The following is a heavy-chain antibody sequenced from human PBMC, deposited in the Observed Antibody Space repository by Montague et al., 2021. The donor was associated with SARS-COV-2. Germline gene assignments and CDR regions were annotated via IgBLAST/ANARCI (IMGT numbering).Heavy chain of an antibody. D-gene: IGHD2-8*01. CDR1: GSYLRGYF. CDR2: ILYNGTA. V-gene: IGHV4-59*13. CDR3: TRGNGWYQP. J-gene: IGHJ5*02. Sequence: SETLSLTCSVSGSYLRGYFWSWVRQPPGQRLEWIGYILYNGTATYNPALRSGLTMSVDMSRNQFSLELRSMTVTDTAFYYCTRGNGWYQPWGRGTLVTVSS.